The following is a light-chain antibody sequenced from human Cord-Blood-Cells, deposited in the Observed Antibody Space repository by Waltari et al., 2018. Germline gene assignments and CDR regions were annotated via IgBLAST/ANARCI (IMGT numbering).Light chain of an antibody. CDR1: SSDVGGYNY. CDR2: AVS. CDR3: SSYTSSSTWV. Sequence: QSALTQPASVSGSPGQSLTISCTGTSSDVGGYNYVSWYQQHPGKAPKLMIYAVSKRPSGVSNRFSGSKSGNTASLTISGLQAEDEADYYCSSYTSSSTWVFGGGTKLTVL. J-gene: IGLJ3*02. V-gene: IGLV2-14*01.